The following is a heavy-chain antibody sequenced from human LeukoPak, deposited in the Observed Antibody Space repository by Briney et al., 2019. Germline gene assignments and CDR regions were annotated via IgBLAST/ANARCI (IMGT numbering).Heavy chain of an antibody. CDR3: AKTFGSYDILTGYYAADAFDI. Sequence: GRSLRLSCAASGFTFSSYGMHWVRQAPGKGLEWVAVISYDGSNKYYADSVKGRFTISRDNSKNTLYLQMNGLRAEDTAVYYCAKTFGSYDILTGYYAADAFDIWGQGTMVTVSS. CDR2: ISYDGSNK. CDR1: GFTFSSYG. D-gene: IGHD3-9*01. V-gene: IGHV3-30*18. J-gene: IGHJ3*02.